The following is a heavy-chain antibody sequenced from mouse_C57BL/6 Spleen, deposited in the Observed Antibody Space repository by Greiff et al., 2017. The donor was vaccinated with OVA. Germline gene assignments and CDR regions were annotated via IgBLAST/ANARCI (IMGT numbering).Heavy chain of an antibody. CDR3: TRRYGSRGWYFDV. J-gene: IGHJ1*03. D-gene: IGHD1-1*01. CDR2: IDPETGGT. Sequence: QVHVKQSGAELVRPGASVTLSCKASGYTFTDYEMHWVKQTPVHGLEWIGAIDPETGGTAYNQKFKGKAILTADKSSSTAYMELRSLTSEDSAVYYCTRRYGSRGWYFDVWGTGTTVTVSS. V-gene: IGHV1-15*01. CDR1: GYTFTDYE.